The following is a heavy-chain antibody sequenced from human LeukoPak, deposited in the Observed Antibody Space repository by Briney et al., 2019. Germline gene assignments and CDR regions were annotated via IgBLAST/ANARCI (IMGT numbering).Heavy chain of an antibody. D-gene: IGHD3-10*01. Sequence: AASVTVSCKASGYIFSNYNINWVRQAPGQGLEWMGWMSPNSDNAGYAPKFQGRVTMTRNTSISTAYMDLSSLTSEDTAVYYCVRVVGYHGSGTYYKEGFDPWGQGTLVIVSS. CDR2: MSPNSDNA. J-gene: IGHJ5*02. CDR3: VRVVGYHGSGTYYKEGFDP. V-gene: IGHV1-8*02. CDR1: GYIFSNYN.